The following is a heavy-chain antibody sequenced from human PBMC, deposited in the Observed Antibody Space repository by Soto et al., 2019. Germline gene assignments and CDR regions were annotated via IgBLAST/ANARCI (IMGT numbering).Heavy chain of an antibody. D-gene: IGHD1-26*01. CDR3: ARDAGWELLPYYYGMDV. Sequence: QVQLVQSGAEVKKPGSSVKVSCKASGGTFSSYAISWVRQAPGQGLEWMGGIIPIFGTANYAQKCQGRVTITADESTSTAYMELSSLRSEDTAVYYCARDAGWELLPYYYGMDVWGQGTTVTVSS. CDR1: GGTFSSYA. J-gene: IGHJ6*02. V-gene: IGHV1-69*01. CDR2: IIPIFGTA.